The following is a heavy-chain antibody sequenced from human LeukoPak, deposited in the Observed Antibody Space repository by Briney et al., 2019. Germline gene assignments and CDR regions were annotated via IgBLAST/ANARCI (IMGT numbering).Heavy chain of an antibody. CDR1: GFTFSNSA. V-gene: IGHV3-23*01. J-gene: IGHJ5*02. D-gene: IGHD3-10*01. CDR3: AKKARGSGSYSPFDP. Sequence: GGSLRLSCAASGFTFSNSAMNWVHQAPGKGLEWLSVISGSGGSTYYADSVKGRFTISRDNSKNTLYLQMNSLRAEDTAVYYCAKKARGSGSYSPFDPWGQGTLVTVSS. CDR2: ISGSGGST.